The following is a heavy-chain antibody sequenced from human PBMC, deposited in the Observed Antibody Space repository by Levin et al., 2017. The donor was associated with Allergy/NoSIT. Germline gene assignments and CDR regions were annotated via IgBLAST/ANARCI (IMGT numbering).Heavy chain of an antibody. CDR1: GYTFTSYG. D-gene: IGHD6-13*01. Sequence: ASVKVSCKASGYTFTSYGISWVRQAPGQGLEWMGWISAYNGNTNYAQKLQGRVTMTTDTSTSTAYMELRSLRSDDTAVYYCARDQGGIAAAGTAWFDPWGQGTLVTVSS. V-gene: IGHV1-18*01. J-gene: IGHJ5*02. CDR2: ISAYNGNT. CDR3: ARDQGGIAAAGTAWFDP.